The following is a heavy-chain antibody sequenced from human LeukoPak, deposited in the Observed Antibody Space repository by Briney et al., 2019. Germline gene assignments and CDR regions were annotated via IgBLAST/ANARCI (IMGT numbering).Heavy chain of an antibody. CDR1: GFTFSSYA. CDR3: AKDLVKYVIGSGSYYALGY. J-gene: IGHJ4*02. CDR2: ISGSGGST. Sequence: GGSLRLSCAASGFTFSSYAMSWVRQAPGKGLEWVSAISGSGGSTYYADSVKGRFTISRDNSKNTLYLQMNSLRAEDTAVYYCAKDLVKYVIGSGSYYALGYWGQGTLVTVSS. D-gene: IGHD3-10*01. V-gene: IGHV3-23*01.